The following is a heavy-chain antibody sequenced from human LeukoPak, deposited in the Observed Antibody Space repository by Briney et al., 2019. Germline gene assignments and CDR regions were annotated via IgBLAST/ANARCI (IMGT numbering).Heavy chain of an antibody. V-gene: IGHV3-11*03. J-gene: IGHJ4*02. CDR2: ISSSTTYT. CDR3: ARHRGGDSYGVFDY. CDR1: GFTFSDYY. Sequence: GGSLRLSCAASGFTFSDYYMSWIRQAPGKGLEWISYISSSTTYTNYADSVKGRFTISRDNAKNSLFLQMKSLIAEDTAVYYCARHRGGDSYGVFDYWGQGTLVSVSS. D-gene: IGHD5-18*01.